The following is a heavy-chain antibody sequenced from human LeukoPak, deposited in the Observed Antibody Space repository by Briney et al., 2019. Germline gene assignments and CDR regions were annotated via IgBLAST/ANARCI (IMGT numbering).Heavy chain of an antibody. CDR1: GFTVSINY. Sequence: PGGSLRLSCAASGFTVSINYMSWVRQAPGKGLEWVSVIYSGGSREYADSVKGRFTISRDNSKNTLYLQMNSLRAEDTAVYYCARDPRLTVAGTGDYWGQGTLVTVSS. D-gene: IGHD6-13*01. J-gene: IGHJ4*02. CDR3: ARDPRLTVAGTGDY. CDR2: IYSGGSR. V-gene: IGHV3-53*01.